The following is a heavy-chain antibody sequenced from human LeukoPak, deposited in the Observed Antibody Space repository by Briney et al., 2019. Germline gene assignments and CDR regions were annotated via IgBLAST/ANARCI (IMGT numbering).Heavy chain of an antibody. V-gene: IGHV1-2*02. J-gene: IGHJ4*02. CDR2: INPNSGGT. CDR3: ARGKVDS. CDR1: GYTFTSYG. Sequence: ASVKVSCKASGYTFTSYGIGWVRQAPGQGLEWMGWINPNSGGTKYVQKFQGRVTMTRDTSINTAYMELSSLRSDDTAVYYCARGKVDSWGQGTLVTVSP.